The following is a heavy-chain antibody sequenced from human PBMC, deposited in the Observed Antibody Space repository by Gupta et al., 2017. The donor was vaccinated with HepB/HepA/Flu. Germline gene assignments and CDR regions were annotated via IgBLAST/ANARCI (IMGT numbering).Heavy chain of an antibody. CDR3: ARVKGADGAYAFDI. Sequence: EVQLVESGGGLIQPGGSLRLSCAASGFTVSSNYMSWVRQAPGKGLEWVSVIYSGGSTYYADSVKGRFTISRDNSNNTLYLQMNSLRAEDTAVYYCARVKGADGAYAFDIWGQGTMVTVSS. V-gene: IGHV3-53*01. D-gene: IGHD3-16*01. CDR1: GFTVSSNY. CDR2: IYSGGST. J-gene: IGHJ3*02.